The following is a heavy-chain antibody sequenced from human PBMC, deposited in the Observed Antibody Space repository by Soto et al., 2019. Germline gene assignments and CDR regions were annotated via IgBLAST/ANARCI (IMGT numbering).Heavy chain of an antibody. Sequence: GGSLRLSCAASGFTFSNAWMSWVRQAPGKGLEWVGRIKSKTDGGTTGYAAPVKGRFTISRDDSKNTLYLQMNSLKTEDTAVYYCTTDRYCSGGSCYYSGSFDYWGQGTLVTVSS. V-gene: IGHV3-15*01. D-gene: IGHD2-15*01. CDR3: TTDRYCSGGSCYYSGSFDY. CDR1: GFTFSNAW. CDR2: IKSKTDGGTT. J-gene: IGHJ4*02.